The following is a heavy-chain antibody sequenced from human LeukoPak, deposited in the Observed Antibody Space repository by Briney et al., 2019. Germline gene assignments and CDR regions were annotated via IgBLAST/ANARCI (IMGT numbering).Heavy chain of an antibody. CDR3: ARAIIASSSGLNY. D-gene: IGHD6-19*01. V-gene: IGHV3-11*01. CDR2: ISSSGSTI. J-gene: IGHJ4*02. CDR1: GFTVSSNY. Sequence: GGSLRLSCAASGFTVSSNYMSWIRQAPGKGLEWVSYISSSGSTIYYADSVKGRFTISRDNAKNSLYLQMNSLRAEDTAVYYCARAIIASSSGLNYWGQGTLVTVSS.